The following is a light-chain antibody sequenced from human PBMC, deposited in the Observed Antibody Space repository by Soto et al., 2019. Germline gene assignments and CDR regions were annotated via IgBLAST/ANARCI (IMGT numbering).Light chain of an antibody. J-gene: IGLJ1*01. CDR2: DVS. Sequence: QSALTQPASVSGSPGQSITISCTGTSSDVGAYNYVSWYQQHPGKVPKLMIYDVSDRPSGVSNRFSGSKSGNTASLTISGLQAEDEADYYCSSYTSSSTPYVFGTGTKLTVL. CDR3: SSYTSSSTPYV. V-gene: IGLV2-14*03. CDR1: SSDVGAYNY.